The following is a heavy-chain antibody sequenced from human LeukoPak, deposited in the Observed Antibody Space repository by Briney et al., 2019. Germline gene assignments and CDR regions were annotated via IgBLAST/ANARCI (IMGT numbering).Heavy chain of an antibody. J-gene: IGHJ4*02. Sequence: PGGSLRLSCAASGFSFSSYAMSWVRQAPGKGLEWVSAISGSGGSTYYADSVKGRFTISRDNSKNTLYLQMNSLRAEDTAVYYCARDRLFYDYIWGSYRYWGQGTLVTVSS. D-gene: IGHD3-16*02. V-gene: IGHV3-23*01. CDR3: ARDRLFYDYIWGSYRY. CDR1: GFSFSSYA. CDR2: ISGSGGST.